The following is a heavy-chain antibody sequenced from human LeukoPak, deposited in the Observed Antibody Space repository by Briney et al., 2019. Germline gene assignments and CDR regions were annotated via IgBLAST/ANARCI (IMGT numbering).Heavy chain of an antibody. J-gene: IGHJ4*02. Sequence: RPGGSLRLSCAASGFTFSSYAMSWVRQAPGKGLEWVSGISWNSGSIGYADSVKGRFTISRDNAKNSLYLQMNSLRAEDTALYYCAKDRGYSYGQRSLFDYWGQGTLVTVSS. D-gene: IGHD5-18*01. CDR1: GFTFSSYA. V-gene: IGHV3-9*01. CDR3: AKDRGYSYGQRSLFDY. CDR2: ISWNSGSI.